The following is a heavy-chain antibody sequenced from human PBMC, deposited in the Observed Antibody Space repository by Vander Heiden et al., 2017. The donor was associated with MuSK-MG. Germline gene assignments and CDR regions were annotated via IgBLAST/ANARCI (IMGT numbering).Heavy chain of an antibody. J-gene: IGHJ6*02. Sequence: EVQLVESGGGLVQPGGSLRLSCAASGFHFSRYSMNWVRQAPGKGLEWVSYISSSSSTIYYADSVKGRFTISRDNAKNSLYLQMNSLRDEDTAVYYCAREEQWLVLYYGMDVWGQGTTVTVSS. CDR3: AREEQWLVLYYGMDV. CDR1: GFHFSRYS. CDR2: ISSSSSTI. D-gene: IGHD6-19*01. V-gene: IGHV3-48*02.